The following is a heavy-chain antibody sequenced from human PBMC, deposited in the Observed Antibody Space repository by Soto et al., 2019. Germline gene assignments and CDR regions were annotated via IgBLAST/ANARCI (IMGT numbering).Heavy chain of an antibody. CDR3: ARHYYDSSGYPAPYYHGMDV. V-gene: IGHV4-39*01. CDR2: IFYSGTT. CDR1: GGSISSSGYY. D-gene: IGHD3-22*01. Sequence: SETLSLTCTVSGGSISSSGYYWGWIRQSPGKGLEWIGTIFYSGTTYYNPSLESRITISQDTSNYQFSLKLTSVTAADTAVYYCARHYYDSSGYPAPYYHGMDVWGQGTTVTVSS. J-gene: IGHJ6*02.